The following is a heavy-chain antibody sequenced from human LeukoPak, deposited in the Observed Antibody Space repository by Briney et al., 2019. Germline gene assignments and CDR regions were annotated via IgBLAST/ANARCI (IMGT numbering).Heavy chain of an antibody. CDR1: GGSISSGGYS. D-gene: IGHD2-21*01. V-gene: IGHV4-30-2*01. J-gene: IGHJ6*02. CDR3: ARGLGPYYYYGMDV. Sequence: TLSLTCAVSGGSISSGGYSWSWIRQPPWKGLEWIGYIYHSGSTYYNPSLKSRVTISVDRSKNQFSLKLSSVTAADTAVYYCARGLGPYYYYGMDVWGQGTTVTVSS. CDR2: IYHSGST.